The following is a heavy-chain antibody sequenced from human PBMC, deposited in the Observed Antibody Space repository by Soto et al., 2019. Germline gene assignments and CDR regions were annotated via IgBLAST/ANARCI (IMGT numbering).Heavy chain of an antibody. CDR3: ARDRFYYDSSGYYFGYYFDY. V-gene: IGHV3-48*02. J-gene: IGHJ4*02. Sequence: GGSLRLSCAASGFTFSAYTMDRVRQAPGRGLEWIAYISGDGSTTFYADSVKGRFTISRDKAKKSLYLQMNSLRDDDSAVYYCARDRFYYDSSGYYFGYYFDYWGRGTLVTVSS. CDR2: ISGDGSTT. CDR1: GFTFSAYT. D-gene: IGHD3-22*01.